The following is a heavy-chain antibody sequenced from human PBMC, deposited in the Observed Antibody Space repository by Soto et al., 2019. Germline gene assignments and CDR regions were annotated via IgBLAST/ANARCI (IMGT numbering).Heavy chain of an antibody. CDR2: INAGYGNT. J-gene: IGHJ4*02. Sequence: ASVKVSCKASGYTFSSYAMHWVRQAPGQRLEWMGWINAGYGNTKSSQKFQDRVTISRDTSASTAYMELTSLRSEDTAVYYCARDTGDGTFDFWGQGALVTVSS. D-gene: IGHD7-27*01. CDR3: ARDTGDGTFDF. V-gene: IGHV1-3*01. CDR1: GYTFSSYA.